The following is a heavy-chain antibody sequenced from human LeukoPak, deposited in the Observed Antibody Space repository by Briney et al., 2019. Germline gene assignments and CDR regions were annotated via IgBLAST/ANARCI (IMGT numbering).Heavy chain of an antibody. CDR3: ARGFYDSSGYSSPFDY. Sequence: PSETPSLTCTVSGGSISSYYWSWIRQSPGKGLEWIAYIHNSGSTNYNPSLKSRVTISVDTSKNQFSLKLSSVTAADTAVYYCARGFYDSSGYSSPFDYWGQGTLVTVSS. CDR2: IHNSGST. V-gene: IGHV4-59*01. D-gene: IGHD3-22*01. J-gene: IGHJ4*02. CDR1: GGSISSYY.